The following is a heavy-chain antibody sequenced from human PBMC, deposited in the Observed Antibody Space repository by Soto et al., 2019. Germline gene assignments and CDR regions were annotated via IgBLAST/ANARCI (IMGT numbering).Heavy chain of an antibody. CDR1: GFTFSNAW. Sequence: PGGSLRLSCAASGFTFSNAWMSWVRQAPGKGLEWVGRIKSKTDGGTTDYAAPVKGRFTISRDDSKNTLYLQMNSLKTEDASVYYCTTDFMVRGGVYYYGMDVWGQGTTVTVSS. D-gene: IGHD3-10*01. CDR3: TTDFMVRGGVYYYGMDV. J-gene: IGHJ6*02. CDR2: IKSKTDGGTT. V-gene: IGHV3-15*01.